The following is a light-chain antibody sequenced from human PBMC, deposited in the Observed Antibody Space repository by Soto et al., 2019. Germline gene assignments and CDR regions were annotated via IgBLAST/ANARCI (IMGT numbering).Light chain of an antibody. V-gene: IGLV1-44*01. CDR1: RTNIGGYT. CDR2: RDG. CDR3: AVWDNSMTAWV. J-gene: IGLJ3*02. Sequence: QSVLTQPPSVSGTPGQRVTISCSGGRTNIGGYTVNWYQQLPGTAPKLLIFRDGQRPSGVPARFFGSKSDTSASLAITGLRSEDEAHYYCAVWDNSMTAWVFGGGTQLTVL.